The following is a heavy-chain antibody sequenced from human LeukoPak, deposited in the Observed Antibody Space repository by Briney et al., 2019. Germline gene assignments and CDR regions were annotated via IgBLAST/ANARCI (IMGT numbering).Heavy chain of an antibody. D-gene: IGHD3-22*01. J-gene: IGHJ4*02. CDR1: GFTFHDYG. Sequence: GGSLRLSRAASGFTFHDYGMSWVRQAPGKGLEWVSGINWNGGSTGYADSVKGRFTISRDNAKNSLYLQMNSLRAEDTALYYCAREFYYDSSGYYTYDYWGQGTLVTVSS. CDR3: AREFYYDSSGYYTYDY. V-gene: IGHV3-20*04. CDR2: INWNGGST.